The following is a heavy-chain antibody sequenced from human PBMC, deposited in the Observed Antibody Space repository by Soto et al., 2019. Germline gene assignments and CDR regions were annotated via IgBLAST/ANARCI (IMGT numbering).Heavy chain of an antibody. CDR1: GGTFGSYA. V-gene: IGHV1-69*01. CDR3: ARSQGSSTSLEIYYYYYYGMDV. J-gene: IGHJ6*02. CDR2: IIPIPGTA. Sequence: QVQLVQSGAEVKKPGSSVKVSCKASGGTFGSYAISWVRQAPGQGLEWMGGIIPIPGTANYAQKFQGRVTIAADESTSTASMELSSLRSEDTAVYYCARSQGSSTSLEIYYYYYYGMDVWGQGTTVTFSS. D-gene: IGHD2-2*01.